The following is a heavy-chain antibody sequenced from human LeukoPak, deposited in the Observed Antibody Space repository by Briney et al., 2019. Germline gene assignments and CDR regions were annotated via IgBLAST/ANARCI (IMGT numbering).Heavy chain of an antibody. CDR2: INHNGNVN. CDR3: ARGGGLDV. Sequence: GGSLRLSCADSGFTFTNAWMSWARQAPGKGLEWVASINHNGNVNYYVDSVKGRFTISRDNAKNSLYLQISNLRAEDTAVYFCARGGGLDVWGQGATVTVSS. V-gene: IGHV3-7*03. D-gene: IGHD3-16*01. CDR1: GFTFTNAW. J-gene: IGHJ6*02.